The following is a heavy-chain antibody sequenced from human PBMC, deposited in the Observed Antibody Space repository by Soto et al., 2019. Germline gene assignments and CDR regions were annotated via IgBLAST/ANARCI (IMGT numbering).Heavy chain of an antibody. D-gene: IGHD6-19*01. Sequence: ASVKVSCKASGYTFTGYYMHWVRQAPGQGLEWMGWINPNSGGTNYAQKFQGRVTMIRDTSISTAYMELSRLRSDDTAVYYCARSRYSSGWYFDYWGQGTLVTVSS. J-gene: IGHJ4*02. CDR3: ARSRYSSGWYFDY. CDR2: INPNSGGT. CDR1: GYTFTGYY. V-gene: IGHV1-2*02.